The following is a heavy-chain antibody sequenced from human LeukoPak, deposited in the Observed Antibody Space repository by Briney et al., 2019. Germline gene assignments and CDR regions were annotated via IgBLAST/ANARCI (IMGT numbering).Heavy chain of an antibody. CDR2: IFYTGSA. Sequence: SETLSLTCTVSGVSINNGRYNWGWIRQPPGRRLEWIGSIFYTGSAHYHPSFESRVVITIDTANNQFSLRLPSVTAADTAVYFCARRGIAAAAHFDFWGQGSLVTVSS. V-gene: IGHV4-39*01. CDR3: ARRGIAAAAHFDF. CDR1: GVSINNGRYN. J-gene: IGHJ4*02. D-gene: IGHD6-25*01.